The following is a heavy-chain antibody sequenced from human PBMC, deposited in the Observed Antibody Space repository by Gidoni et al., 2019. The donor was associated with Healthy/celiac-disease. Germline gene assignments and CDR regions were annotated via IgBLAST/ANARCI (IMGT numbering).Heavy chain of an antibody. CDR1: GGSISSSRYY. J-gene: IGHJ6*02. Sequence: QLQLQESGPGLVKPSETLSLTCTVSGGSISSSRYYWGWIRQPPGKGLEWIGSIYYSGSTYYNPSLKSRVTISVDTSKNQFSLKLSSVTAADTAVYYCARRPRGYYYGMDVWGQGTTVTVSS. V-gene: IGHV4-39*01. CDR2: IYYSGST. CDR3: ARRPRGYYYGMDV.